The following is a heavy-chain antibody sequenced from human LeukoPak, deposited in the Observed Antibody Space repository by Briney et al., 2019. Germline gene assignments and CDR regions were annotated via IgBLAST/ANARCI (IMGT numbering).Heavy chain of an antibody. D-gene: IGHD1-26*01. Sequence: PSETLSLTCTVYGGSFSGYYWSWIRQPPGKGLEWIGEINHSGSTNYNPSLKGRVTISVDTSKNQFSLKLSSVTAADTAVYYCARGRSGSQLRGFDYWGQGTLVTVSS. CDR3: ARGRSGSQLRGFDY. CDR1: GGSFSGYY. CDR2: INHSGST. J-gene: IGHJ4*02. V-gene: IGHV4-34*01.